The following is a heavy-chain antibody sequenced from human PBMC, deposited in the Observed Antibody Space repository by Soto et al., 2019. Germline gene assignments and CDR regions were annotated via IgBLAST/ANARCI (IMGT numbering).Heavy chain of an antibody. Sequence: QVQLVQSGSEGKEPGASMKISCQASGYTFTRYYITWVRQATGQGLEWMGWMNPQTGNTAYAEKFHDRVTMTRSTSINTAYMELSALRSEETAVYYCARLSEESSSSNYYYFSIDVWGKGSTVTVSS. CDR2: MNPQTGNT. CDR1: GYTFTRYY. V-gene: IGHV1-8*01. J-gene: IGHJ6*03. CDR3: ARLSEESSSSNYYYFSIDV. D-gene: IGHD6-6*01.